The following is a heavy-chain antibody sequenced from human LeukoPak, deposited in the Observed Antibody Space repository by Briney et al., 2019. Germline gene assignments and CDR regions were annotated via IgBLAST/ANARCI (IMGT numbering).Heavy chain of an antibody. CDR2: INPNSGGT. CDR1: GYTFTSYY. V-gene: IGHV1-2*04. Sequence: GASVKVSCKASGYTFTSYYMHWVRQAPGQGLEWMGWINPNSGGTNYTQKFQGWVTMTRDTSISTAYMELSRLRSDDTAVYYCARDARDILLVPAAMIFDYWGQGTLVTVSS. J-gene: IGHJ4*02. CDR3: ARDARDILLVPAAMIFDY. D-gene: IGHD2-2*01.